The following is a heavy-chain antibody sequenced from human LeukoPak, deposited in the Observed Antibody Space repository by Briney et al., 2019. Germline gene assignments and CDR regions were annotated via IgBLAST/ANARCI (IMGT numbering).Heavy chain of an antibody. D-gene: IGHD3-10*02. CDR2: ISYDGSNK. CDR1: GFTFSSYA. J-gene: IGHJ4*02. Sequence: GASLRLSCAASGFTFSSYAMSWVRQAPGKGLEWVAVISYDGSNKYYADSVKGRFTISRDNSKNTLYLQMNSLRAEDTAVYYCAKCSELMVPPGPFDYWGQGTLVTVSS. CDR3: AKCSELMVPPGPFDY. V-gene: IGHV3-30*18.